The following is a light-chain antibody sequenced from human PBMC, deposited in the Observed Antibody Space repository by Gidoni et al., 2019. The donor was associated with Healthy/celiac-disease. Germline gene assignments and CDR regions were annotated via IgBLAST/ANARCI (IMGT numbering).Light chain of an antibody. CDR2: GAS. CDR1: QSVSSSY. V-gene: IGKV3-20*01. J-gene: IGKJ4*01. Sequence: EIVLTQSPGTLSLSPGERATLSCRASQSVSSSYLAWYQQKPGQAPRLLIYGASSSATGIPDRFSGSGSGTDFTLTISSLEREDFAVYYCQQYGSSPLLTFGGGTKVEIK. CDR3: QQYGSSPLLT.